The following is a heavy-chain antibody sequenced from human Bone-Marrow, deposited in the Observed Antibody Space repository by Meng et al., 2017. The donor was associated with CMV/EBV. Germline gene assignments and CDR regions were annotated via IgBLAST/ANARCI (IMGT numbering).Heavy chain of an antibody. V-gene: IGHV3-74*01. J-gene: IGHJ6*02. Sequence: GESPKISCAASGFTFSSYWMHWVRQAPGKGLVWVSRINSDGSSTSYADSVKGRFTISRDNAKNTLYLQMNSLRAEDTAVYYCARDRSSLNYYDSSGYYPYYYGMDVWGQGTTVTVSS. CDR1: GFTFSSYW. D-gene: IGHD3-22*01. CDR2: INSDGSST. CDR3: ARDRSSLNYYDSSGYYPYYYGMDV.